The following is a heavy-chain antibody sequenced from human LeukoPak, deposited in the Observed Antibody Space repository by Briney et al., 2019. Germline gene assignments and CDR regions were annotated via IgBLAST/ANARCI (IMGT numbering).Heavy chain of an antibody. CDR1: GFTLSNYW. J-gene: IGHJ3*02. D-gene: IGHD5-18*01. CDR2: MKQDGSEE. CDR3: ARGLQLWYPGDAFDI. Sequence: PGGSLRLSCAASGFTLSNYWMGWVRQAPGKGLERVANMKQDGSEEYYVDSVKGRFTISRDNAKNSLYLQMNSLRAEDTAVYYCARGLQLWYPGDAFDIWGQGTMVTVSS. V-gene: IGHV3-7*02.